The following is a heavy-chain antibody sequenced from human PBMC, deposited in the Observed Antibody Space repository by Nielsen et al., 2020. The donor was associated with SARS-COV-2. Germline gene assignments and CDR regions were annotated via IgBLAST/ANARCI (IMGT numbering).Heavy chain of an antibody. CDR3: TRGFYSQSDY. V-gene: IGHV3-21*01. CDR1: GFSFSNYS. CDR2: TSGDSYYI. D-gene: IGHD2-15*01. Sequence: GESLKISCAGSGFSFSNYSMNWVRQAPGKGLEWVSSTSGDSYYIFYSDSVKGRFTISRDNGKNSLYLQMNSLRSEDTALYYCTRGFYSQSDYWGQGTLVTVSS. J-gene: IGHJ4*02.